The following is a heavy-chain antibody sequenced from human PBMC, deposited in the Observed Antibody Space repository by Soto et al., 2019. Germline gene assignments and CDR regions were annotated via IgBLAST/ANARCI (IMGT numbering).Heavy chain of an antibody. D-gene: IGHD1-26*01. V-gene: IGHV4-4*07. CDR1: GGSISSYY. CDR2: IYTSGST. Sequence: SETLSLTCTVSGGSISSYYWSRIRQPAGKGLEWIGRIYTSGSTNYNPSLKSRVTMSVDTSKNQFSLKLSSVTAADTAVYYCARDLEGATHRHYYYDGMDVWGQGNTVTVSS. J-gene: IGHJ6*02. CDR3: ARDLEGATHRHYYYDGMDV.